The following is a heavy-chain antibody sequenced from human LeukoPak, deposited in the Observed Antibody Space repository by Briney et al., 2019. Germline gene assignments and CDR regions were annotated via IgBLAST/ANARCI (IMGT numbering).Heavy chain of an antibody. D-gene: IGHD4-23*01. V-gene: IGHV4-59*01. CDR3: ARDLHGGNSGLGY. J-gene: IGHJ4*02. CDR1: RGSLISYY. Sequence: SETLSLTRTVSRGSLISYYWNWIRPPPRKGLEWIGYMHKSGLTRYNASLKSGVTISIDTSKNQFSLKLSSVTAADTAVYYCARDLHGGNSGLGYWGQGTLVTVSS. CDR2: MHKSGLT.